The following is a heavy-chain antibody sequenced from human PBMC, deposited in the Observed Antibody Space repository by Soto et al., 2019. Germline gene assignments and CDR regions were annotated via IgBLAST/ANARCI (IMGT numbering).Heavy chain of an antibody. J-gene: IGHJ5*02. CDR1: GGSISSYY. CDR2: IYYSGST. CDR3: ARDTGSDILTGGPWFDP. V-gene: IGHV4-59*01. D-gene: IGHD3-9*01. Sequence: SETLSLTCTVSGGSISSYYWSWIRQPPGKGLEWIGYIYYSGSTNYNPSLKSRVTTSVDTSKNQFSLKLSSVTAADTAVYYCARDTGSDILTGGPWFDPWGQGTLVTVSS.